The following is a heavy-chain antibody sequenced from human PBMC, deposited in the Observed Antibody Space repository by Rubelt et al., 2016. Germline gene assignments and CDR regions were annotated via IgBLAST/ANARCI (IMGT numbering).Heavy chain of an antibody. J-gene: IGHJ4*02. D-gene: IGHD3-10*01. V-gene: IGHV1-46*01. CDR3: ARVGFYYDSGSYVD. Sequence: QVQLVQSGAEVKKPGASVKVSCKVSGYTLTELSMHWVRQAPGKGLEWMGIINPSGGSTTYAQRFQGAVTMTRDTATSTVYMDLSSLRCEDTAVYYCARVGFYYDSGSYVDWGQGTLVTVSA. CDR2: INPSGGST. CDR1: GYTLTELS.